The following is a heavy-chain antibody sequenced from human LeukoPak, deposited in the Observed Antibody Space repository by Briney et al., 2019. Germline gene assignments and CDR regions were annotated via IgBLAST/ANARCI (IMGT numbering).Heavy chain of an antibody. V-gene: IGHV4-59*01. CDR3: ARSAGSITIFGVVHAFDI. J-gene: IGHJ3*02. Sequence: SETLSLTCTVSGGSIGSYYWSWIRQPPGKGLEWIGYIYYSGSTNYNPSLKSRVTISVDTSKNQFSLKLSSVTAADTAVYYCARSAGSITIFGVVHAFDIWGQGTMVTVSS. D-gene: IGHD3-3*01. CDR1: GGSIGSYY. CDR2: IYYSGST.